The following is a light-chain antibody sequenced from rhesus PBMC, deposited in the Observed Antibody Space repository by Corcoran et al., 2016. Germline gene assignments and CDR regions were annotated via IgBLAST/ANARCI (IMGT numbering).Light chain of an antibody. CDR2: KAS. CDR3: QQYSSRPLT. CDR1: QDISSW. V-gene: IGKV1-22*01. Sequence: DIQMTQSPSSLSASVGDTVSITCRASQDISSWLVWYQQKPGKAPKLLIYKASSLQGGVPTRFSGSGSGTDCTLTISSLQSEDFATYYCQQYSSRPLTFGPGTKLDIK. J-gene: IGKJ3*01.